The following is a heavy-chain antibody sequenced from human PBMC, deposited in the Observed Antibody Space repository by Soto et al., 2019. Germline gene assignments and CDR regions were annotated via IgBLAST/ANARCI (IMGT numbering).Heavy chain of an antibody. Sequence: PLRHSCAASEFTFSDYTRNWVLQNPFKLLECLSVISYSRSNKYYADSVKGRFTISRDNSKNTLYLQMNSLRGEDTAVYHCAKDRVPNDSSGYYSILTDSWGQGTVVTVSS. D-gene: IGHD3-22*01. V-gene: IGHV3-30*04. CDR1: EFTFSDYT. CDR3: AKDRVPNDSSGYYSILTDS. J-gene: IGHJ4*02. CDR2: ISYSRSNK.